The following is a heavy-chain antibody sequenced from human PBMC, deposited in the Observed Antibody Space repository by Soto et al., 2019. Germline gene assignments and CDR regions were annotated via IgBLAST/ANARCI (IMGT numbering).Heavy chain of an antibody. CDR3: ARVRARITIFQASDY. Sequence: GASVKVSCKASGYTFTSYAMHWVRQAPGQRLEWMGWINAGNGNTKYSQKFQGRVTITRDTSASTAYMELSSLRSEDTAVYYCARVRARITIFQASDYWGQGTLVTVSS. CDR2: INAGNGNT. CDR1: GYTFTSYA. D-gene: IGHD3-3*01. V-gene: IGHV1-3*01. J-gene: IGHJ4*02.